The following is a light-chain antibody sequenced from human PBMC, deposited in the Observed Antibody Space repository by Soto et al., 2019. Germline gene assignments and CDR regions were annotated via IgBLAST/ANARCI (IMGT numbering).Light chain of an antibody. J-gene: IGKJ3*01. CDR3: QQYDNLPRKFT. CDR1: QDISNY. CDR2: DAS. V-gene: IGKV1-33*01. Sequence: DIQMTQSPSSLSASVGDRVTITCQASQDISNYLNWYQQKPGKAPKLLIYDASNLETGVPSRFSRSGSGTDFTFTISSLQPEDIATYYCQQYDNLPRKFTFGPGTKVDIK.